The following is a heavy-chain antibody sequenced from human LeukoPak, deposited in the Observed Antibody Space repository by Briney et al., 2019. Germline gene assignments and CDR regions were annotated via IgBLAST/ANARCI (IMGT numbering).Heavy chain of an antibody. CDR3: ARGKARRSTMVRGVMDWFDP. J-gene: IGHJ5*02. Sequence: PSETLSLTCAVYGGSFSGYYWSWIRQPPGKGLEWIGEINHSGSTNYNPSLKSRVTISVDTSKNQFPLKLSSVTAADTAVYYCARGKARRSTMVRGVMDWFDPWGQGTLVTVSS. CDR2: INHSGST. D-gene: IGHD3-10*01. CDR1: GGSFSGYY. V-gene: IGHV4-34*01.